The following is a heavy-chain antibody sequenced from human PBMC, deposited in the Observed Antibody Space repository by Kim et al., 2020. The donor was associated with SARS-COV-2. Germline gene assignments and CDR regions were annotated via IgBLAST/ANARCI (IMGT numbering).Heavy chain of an antibody. V-gene: IGHV5-51*01. CDR3: ARLENSYGFLYFDY. D-gene: IGHD5-18*01. Sequence: SRARQGQVTISADKSISTAYLQWSSLKASDTAMYYCARLENSYGFLYFDYWGQGTLVTVSS. J-gene: IGHJ4*02.